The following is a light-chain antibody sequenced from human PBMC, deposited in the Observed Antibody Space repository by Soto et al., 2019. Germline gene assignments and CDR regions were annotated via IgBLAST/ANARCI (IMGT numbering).Light chain of an antibody. J-gene: IGKJ5*01. Sequence: EIVLTQSPGNLSLSPGERATLSCRASQSVSSSYLAWYQQKPGQAPRLLIYGESSRATGIPDRFSGSGSGTDFTLTISRLEPEDFAVYYCQQYGSSLITFGQGTRLEIK. CDR1: QSVSSSY. CDR3: QQYGSSLIT. V-gene: IGKV3-20*01. CDR2: GES.